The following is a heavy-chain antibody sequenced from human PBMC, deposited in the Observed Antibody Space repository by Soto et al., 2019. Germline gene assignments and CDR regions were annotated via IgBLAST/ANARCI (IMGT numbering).Heavy chain of an antibody. CDR2: ISSSSSYT. V-gene: IGHV3-11*05. D-gene: IGHD1-26*01. J-gene: IGHJ3*02. CDR3: ARDWAGDSGSYGAFDI. CDR1: GFTFSDYY. Sequence: GGSLRLSCAASGFTFSDYYMSWIRQAPGKGLEWVSYISSSSSYTNYAGSVKGRFTISRDNAKNSLYLQMNSLRAEDTAVYYCARDWAGDSGSYGAFDIWGQGTMVNVSS.